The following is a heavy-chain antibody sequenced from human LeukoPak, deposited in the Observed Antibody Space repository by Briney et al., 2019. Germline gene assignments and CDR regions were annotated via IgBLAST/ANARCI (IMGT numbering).Heavy chain of an antibody. J-gene: IGHJ3*02. V-gene: IGHV3-74*01. CDR3: AKGRGDYPRGNAFDI. CDR1: GFTFSSYW. Sequence: GGSLRLSCAASGFTFSSYWMHWVRQAPGKGLVWVSRINSDGSSTSYADSVKGRFTISRDNAKNTLYLQMNSLRAEDTAVYYCAKGRGDYPRGNAFDIWGQGTMVTVSS. D-gene: IGHD4-17*01. CDR2: INSDGSST.